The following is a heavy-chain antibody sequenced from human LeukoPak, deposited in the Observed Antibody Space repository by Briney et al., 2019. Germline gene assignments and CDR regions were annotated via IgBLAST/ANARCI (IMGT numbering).Heavy chain of an antibody. CDR3: ARGRAGATGY. V-gene: IGHV4-34*01. CDR2: INHSGST. CDR1: GGSFSGYY. Sequence: SETLSLTCAVYGGSFSGYYWSWIRQPPGKGLEWIGEINHSGSTNYNPSLKSRVTISVDTSKNQFSLKLSSVTAADAAVYYCARGRAGATGYWGQGTLVTVSS. D-gene: IGHD1-26*01. J-gene: IGHJ4*02.